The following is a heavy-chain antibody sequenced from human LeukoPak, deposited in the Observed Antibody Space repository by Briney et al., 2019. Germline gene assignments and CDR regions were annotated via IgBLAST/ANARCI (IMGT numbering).Heavy chain of an antibody. J-gene: IGHJ4*02. CDR2: INHSGST. D-gene: IGHD4-17*01. Sequence: PSETLSLTCGVYGGSFSDYYWSWIRQPPGKGLEWIGEINHSGSTNYNPSLKSRVTISVDTSKNQFSLKLSSVTAADTAVYYCARDGDYGDYVFDYWGQGTLVTVSS. V-gene: IGHV4-34*01. CDR1: GGSFSDYY. CDR3: ARDGDYGDYVFDY.